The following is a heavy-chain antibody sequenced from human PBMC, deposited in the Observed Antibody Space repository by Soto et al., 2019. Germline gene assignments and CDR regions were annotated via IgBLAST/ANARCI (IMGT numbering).Heavy chain of an antibody. V-gene: IGHV3-30*03. CDR3: TGEVASGN. J-gene: IGHJ4*02. CDR1: GFTFSSSG. D-gene: IGHD2-8*02. CDR2: ISRDGNVQ. Sequence: QVQLVESGGGVVQPGRSLRLSCAASGFTFSSSGMHWVRQAPGKGLEWVAVISRDGNVQYYAESVKGRFTISRDNSKNTLYLQMDSLGPEDTAAYYCTGEVASGNWGPGTLVTVSS.